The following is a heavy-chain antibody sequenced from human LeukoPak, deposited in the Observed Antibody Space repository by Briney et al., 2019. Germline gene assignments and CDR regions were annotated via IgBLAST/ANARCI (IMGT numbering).Heavy chain of an antibody. CDR2: IHTSENT. Sequence: SETLSLTCTVSGVYIGSYYWSWIRQSAGKGLEWIGRIHTSENTDYNPSLKSRVTMSVDMSTSQFSLRLTSVTAADTAVYYCAREGDYGDYSKSFYYMDVWGKGTTVTVSS. J-gene: IGHJ6*03. V-gene: IGHV4-4*07. D-gene: IGHD4-17*01. CDR1: GVYIGSYY. CDR3: AREGDYGDYSKSFYYMDV.